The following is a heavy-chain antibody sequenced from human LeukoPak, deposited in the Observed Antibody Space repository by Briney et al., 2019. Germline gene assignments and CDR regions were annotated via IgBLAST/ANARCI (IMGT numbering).Heavy chain of an antibody. J-gene: IGHJ4*02. V-gene: IGHV1-3*01. CDR3: AREYSSGWPMIDYFDY. CDR2: INAGNGNT. D-gene: IGHD6-19*01. Sequence: GASVKVSCKASGYTFTSYAMHWVRQAPGQRLEWMGWINAGNGNTKYSQKFQGRVTITRDTSASTAYMELSSLRSEDTAVYYCAREYSSGWPMIDYFDYWGQGTLVTVPS. CDR1: GYTFTSYA.